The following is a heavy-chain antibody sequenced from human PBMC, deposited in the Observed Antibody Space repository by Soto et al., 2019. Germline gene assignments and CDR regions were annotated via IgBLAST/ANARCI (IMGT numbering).Heavy chain of an antibody. CDR3: PRVATIFGVVPDY. D-gene: IGHD3-3*01. CDR1: GYPFTGYY. V-gene: IGHV1-2*04. J-gene: IGHJ4*02. Sequence: QVQLVQSGAEVKKPGASVKVSCKAAGYPFTGYYIHWVRQAPGQGLEWMGRINPNGGGTHNAQKFPDWVTKTREPSISTSDMGVSRLQSDDTAVYLCPRVATIFGVVPDYWGQGTLVTVSS. CDR2: INPNGGGT.